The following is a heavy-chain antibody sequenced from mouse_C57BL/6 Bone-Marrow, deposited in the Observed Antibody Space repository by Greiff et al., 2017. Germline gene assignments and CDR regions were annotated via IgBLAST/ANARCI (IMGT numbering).Heavy chain of an antibody. CDR1: VYYFTDYN. CDR2: INPNDGTT. CDR3: ARSGTTVVLDY. Sequence: VQLKQSGPELVKPGASVKISCKASVYYFTDYNMNWVKQSNGKSLEWIGVINPNDGTTSYNQKFKGKATLTVDQSSSTAYMQLNSLTSEDSAVYYCARSGTTVVLDYWGKGTTLTVSS. D-gene: IGHD1-1*01. J-gene: IGHJ2*01. V-gene: IGHV1-39*01.